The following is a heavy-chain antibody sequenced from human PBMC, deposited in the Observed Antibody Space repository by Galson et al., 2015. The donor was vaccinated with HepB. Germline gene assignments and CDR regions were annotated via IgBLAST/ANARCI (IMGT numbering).Heavy chain of an antibody. CDR2: IYPGDSDT. CDR1: GYSFTSYW. V-gene: IGHV5-51*01. J-gene: IGHJ3*02. CDR3: AFDI. D-gene: IGHD4-17*01. Sequence: QSGAEVKKPGESLKISCKGSGYSFTSYWIGWVRQMPGKGLEWMGIIYPGDSDTRYSPSFQGQVTISADKSINTAMYYCARPHDYGDYVVSDAFDIWGQGTMVTVSS.